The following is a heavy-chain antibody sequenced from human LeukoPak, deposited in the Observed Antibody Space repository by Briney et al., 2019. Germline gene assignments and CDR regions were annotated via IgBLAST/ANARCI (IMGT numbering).Heavy chain of an antibody. CDR2: IYYSGRT. Sequence: PSETLSLTCTVSGGSISSGGYYWSWIRQHPGKGLEWIGYIYYSGRTYYNPSLKSRVTISVDTSKNQFSLKLSSVTAADTAVYYCARDYGGNSDAFDIWGQGTMVTVSS. CDR3: ARDYGGNSDAFDI. D-gene: IGHD4-23*01. CDR1: GGSISSGGYY. J-gene: IGHJ3*02. V-gene: IGHV4-31*03.